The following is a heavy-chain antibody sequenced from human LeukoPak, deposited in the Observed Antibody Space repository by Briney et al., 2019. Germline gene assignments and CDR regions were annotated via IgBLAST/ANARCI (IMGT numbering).Heavy chain of an antibody. CDR2: IYHSGST. J-gene: IGHJ6*02. Sequence: TTSETLSLTCTVSDYSISSGYYWGWIRQPPGKGLEWIGNIYHSGSTNYNPSLKSRVTISVDKSKNQFSLKLSSVTAADTAVYYCARGGRRLAVAVLNYYGMDVWGQGTTVTVSS. CDR3: ARGGRRLAVAVLNYYGMDV. D-gene: IGHD6-19*01. V-gene: IGHV4-38-2*02. CDR1: DYSISSGYY.